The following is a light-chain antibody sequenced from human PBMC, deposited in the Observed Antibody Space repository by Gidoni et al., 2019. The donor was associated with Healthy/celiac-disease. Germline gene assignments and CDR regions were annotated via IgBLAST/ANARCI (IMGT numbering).Light chain of an antibody. J-gene: IGKJ1*01. Sequence: DIVLTPSPGTLSLSPGERATLSCSASQSVSSSYLAWYQQKPGQAPRLLIYGASSSATGIPDRFRGSGSGTDFTLTISRLEPEDFAVYYCQQYGSSPPWTFGQGTKVEIK. CDR3: QQYGSSPPWT. CDR2: GAS. V-gene: IGKV3-20*01. CDR1: QSVSSSY.